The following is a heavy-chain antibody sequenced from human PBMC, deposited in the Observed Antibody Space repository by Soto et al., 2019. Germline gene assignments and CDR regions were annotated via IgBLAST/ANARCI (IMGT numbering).Heavy chain of an antibody. V-gene: IGHV3-15*07. CDR3: TTDGLKYYYGLTAY. D-gene: IGHD3-10*01. J-gene: IGHJ4*02. Sequence: GGSLRLSCAASGFTFSNAWMNWVRQAPGKGLEWVGRIKSKTDGGTTDYAAPVKGRFTISRDDSKNTLYLQMNSLKTEDTAVYYCTTDGLKYYYGLTAYWGQGTLVTVSS. CDR1: GFTFSNAW. CDR2: IKSKTDGGTT.